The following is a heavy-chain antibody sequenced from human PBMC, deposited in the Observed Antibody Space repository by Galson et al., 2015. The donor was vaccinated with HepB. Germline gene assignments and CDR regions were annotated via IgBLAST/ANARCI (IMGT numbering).Heavy chain of an antibody. D-gene: IGHD3-10*01. V-gene: IGHV1-18*04. Sequence: SVKVSCKASGYTFTSYGISWVRQAPGQGLEWMGCISTDNGNTNYAQKLQGRVTMTTDTSTSTAYMELRSLRSDDTAVYYCAYRYRGVDYWGQGTLVTVSS. J-gene: IGHJ4*02. CDR3: AYRYRGVDY. CDR1: GYTFTSYG. CDR2: ISTDNGNT.